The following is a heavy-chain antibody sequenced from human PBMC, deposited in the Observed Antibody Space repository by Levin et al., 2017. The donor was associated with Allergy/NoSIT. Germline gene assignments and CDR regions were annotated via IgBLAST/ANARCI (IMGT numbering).Heavy chain of an antibody. D-gene: IGHD2-2*01. CDR1: GYTFKNYG. CDR2: ISTHNGNT. V-gene: IGHV1-18*01. Sequence: ASVKVSCKASGYTFKNYGISWVRQAPGQGLEWMGWISTHNGNTNSAQRFQGRATMTTDTSTSTADMELRSLISDDTAVYYCARFVVTPVSYFYMDVWGKGTTVTVSS. CDR3: ARFVVTPVSYFYMDV. J-gene: IGHJ6*03.